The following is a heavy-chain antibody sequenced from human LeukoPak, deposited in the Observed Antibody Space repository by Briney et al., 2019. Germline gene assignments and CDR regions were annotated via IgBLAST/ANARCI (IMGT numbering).Heavy chain of an antibody. Sequence: TSETLSLTCAVYGGSFSGYYWSWIRQPPGKGPEWIGEINHSGSTNYNPSLKSRVTISVDTSKNQFSLKLSSVTAADTAVYYCARPYYDFWSGFDAFDIWGQGTMVTVSS. CDR3: ARPYYDFWSGFDAFDI. CDR2: INHSGST. V-gene: IGHV4-34*01. CDR1: GGSFSGYY. J-gene: IGHJ3*02. D-gene: IGHD3-3*01.